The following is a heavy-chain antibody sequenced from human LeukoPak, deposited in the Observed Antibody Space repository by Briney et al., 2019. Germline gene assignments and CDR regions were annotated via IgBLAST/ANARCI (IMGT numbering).Heavy chain of an antibody. V-gene: IGHV3-23*01. CDR3: AKDSPAYDFWSGYYALYYFDY. CDR1: GFTFSSYA. CDR2: ISGSGGST. D-gene: IGHD3-3*01. Sequence: GGSLRLSCAASGFTFSSYALSWVRQAPGKGLDWVSAISGSGGSTYYADSVKGRFTISRDNSKNTLYLQMNSLRAEDTAVYYCAKDSPAYDFWSGYYALYYFDYWGQGTLVTVSS. J-gene: IGHJ4*02.